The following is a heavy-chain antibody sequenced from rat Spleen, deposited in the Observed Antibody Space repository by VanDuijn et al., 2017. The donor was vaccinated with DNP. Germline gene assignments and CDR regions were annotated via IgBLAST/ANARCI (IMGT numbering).Heavy chain of an antibody. CDR3: ARSTTVMSVDF. J-gene: IGHJ2*01. Sequence: VQLKESGPGLVQPSQTLSLTCTVSGFSLTSYHVHWVRQPPGKGLEWMGRMQSGGGTAYNSALKIRLSISRDTSKSQVFLKMNSVQTEDTAMYFCARSTTVMSVDFWGQGVMVTVSS. V-gene: IGHV2-27*01. CDR1: GFSLTSYH. D-gene: IGHD1-1*01. CDR2: MQSGGGT.